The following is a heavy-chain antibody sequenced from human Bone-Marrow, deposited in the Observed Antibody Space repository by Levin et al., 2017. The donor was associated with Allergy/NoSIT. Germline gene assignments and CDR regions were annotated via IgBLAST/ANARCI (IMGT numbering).Heavy chain of an antibody. J-gene: IGHJ6*02. CDR2: IYSGGST. CDR3: ARDPVRGVGGYYYYYGMDV. D-gene: IGHD3-10*01. CDR1: GFTVSSNY. Sequence: GGSLRLSCAASGFTVSSNYMTWVRQAPGKGLEWVSVIYSGGSTYYADSVKGRFTISRDNSKNTLYLQMNSLRAEDTAVYYCARDPVRGVGGYYYYYGMDVWGQGTTVTVSS. V-gene: IGHV3-66*01.